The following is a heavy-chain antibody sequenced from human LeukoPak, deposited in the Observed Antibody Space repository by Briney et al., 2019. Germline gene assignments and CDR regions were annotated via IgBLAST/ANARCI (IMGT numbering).Heavy chain of an antibody. D-gene: IGHD6-19*01. V-gene: IGHV1-3*03. CDR2: INAGNGNT. J-gene: IGHJ4*02. CDR3: ARDRNRGYSSGCFDY. Sequence: ASVKVSCKASGYTFTSYAMHWVRQAPGQRLEWMGWINAGNGNTKYSQEFQGRVTITRDTSASTAYMELSSLRSEDMAVYYCARDRNRGYSSGCFDYWGQGTLVTVSS. CDR1: GYTFTSYA.